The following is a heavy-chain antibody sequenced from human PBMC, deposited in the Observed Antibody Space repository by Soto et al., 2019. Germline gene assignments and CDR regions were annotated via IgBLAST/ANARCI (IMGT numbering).Heavy chain of an antibody. J-gene: IGHJ6*02. Sequence: ASVKVSCKPSGYSFSDYFIQWVRQAPGQGLEWVAWINPKTAATNYAKKFQGRVSLTWDTSSTTAYMELTRLRPDDTAVYYCARIKWGLNYYNGMEVWGQGTTGNVSS. CDR2: INPKTAAT. CDR3: ARIKWGLNYYNGMEV. D-gene: IGHD1-26*01. CDR1: GYSFSDYF. V-gene: IGHV1-2*02.